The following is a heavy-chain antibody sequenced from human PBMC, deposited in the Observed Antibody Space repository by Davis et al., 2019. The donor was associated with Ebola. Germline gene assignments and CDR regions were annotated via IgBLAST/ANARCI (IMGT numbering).Heavy chain of an antibody. J-gene: IGHJ4*02. CDR1: GWSFSGYS. CDR3: ARGRGHGIDY. V-gene: IGHV4-34*01. D-gene: IGHD1-14*01. Sequence: MPSDTLSLTCAVYGWSFSGYSWSWIRQPPGNGLEWIGEITHSGTTNYNPSLKSRVTISVDTSKNQFSLKLRSVTAADTAVYYCARGRGHGIDYWGQGTLVTVSS. CDR2: ITHSGTT.